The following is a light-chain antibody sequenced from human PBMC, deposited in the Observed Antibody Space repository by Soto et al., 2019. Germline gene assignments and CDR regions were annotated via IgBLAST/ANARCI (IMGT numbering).Light chain of an antibody. CDR1: QSVSSNY. V-gene: IGKV3-20*01. CDR2: GAS. Sequence: EIVLTQSPGTLSLSPGERATLSCRASQSVSSNYLAWYQQKPGQAPRPLIYGASSRATGIPDRFSGSGSGTDFTLTISRLEPEDFAVYYCQQYGSSPKYTFGQGTKLEIK. J-gene: IGKJ2*01. CDR3: QQYGSSPKYT.